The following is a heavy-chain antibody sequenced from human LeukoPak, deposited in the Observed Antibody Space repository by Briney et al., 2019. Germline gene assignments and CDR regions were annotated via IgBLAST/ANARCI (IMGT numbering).Heavy chain of an antibody. CDR3: AKDLYTSRYACCFDY. Sequence: GGSLRLSCAASGFTFSDCAMHWVRQAPGKGLEWVALISYDGSNKYYADSVKSRFTISRDNSKNTLYLQMNSLRAEDTAVYYCAKDLYTSRYACCFDYWGQGTLVTVSS. V-gene: IGHV3-30-3*01. D-gene: IGHD6-13*01. CDR2: ISYDGSNK. CDR1: GFTFSDCA. J-gene: IGHJ4*02.